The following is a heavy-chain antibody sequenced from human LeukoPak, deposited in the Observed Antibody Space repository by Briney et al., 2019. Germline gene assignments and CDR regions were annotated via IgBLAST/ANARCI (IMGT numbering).Heavy chain of an antibody. D-gene: IGHD1-26*01. CDR1: GFTFSSYW. CDR3: ARDSGATSINFDY. J-gene: IGHJ4*02. Sequence: GGSLRLSCAASGFTFSSYWMHWVRHAPGKGLVWVSRINTDGSSTSYADSVKGRFTISRDNAKNTLYLQMNSLRAEDTAVYYCARDSGATSINFDYWGQGTLVTVSS. V-gene: IGHV3-74*01. CDR2: INTDGSST.